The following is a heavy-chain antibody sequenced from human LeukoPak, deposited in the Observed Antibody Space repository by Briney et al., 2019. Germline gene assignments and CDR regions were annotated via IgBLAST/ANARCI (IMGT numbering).Heavy chain of an antibody. CDR3: ARVAYYDILTGPRAFDI. CDR1: GYIFTSYG. CDR2: ISAYNGNT. V-gene: IGHV1-18*04. J-gene: IGHJ3*02. Sequence: GASVKVSCKASGYIFTSYGISWVRQAPGQGLEWMGWISAYNGNTNYAQKLQGRVTMTTDTSTSTAYMELRSLRSDDTAVYYCARVAYYDILTGPRAFDIWGQGTMVTVSS. D-gene: IGHD3-9*01.